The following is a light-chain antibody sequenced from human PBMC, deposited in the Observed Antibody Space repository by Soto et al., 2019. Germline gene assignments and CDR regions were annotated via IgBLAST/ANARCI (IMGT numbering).Light chain of an antibody. V-gene: IGKV3-20*01. Sequence: EIVLTQSPGTLSLSPGERATLSCRASQSISSNYLAWHQQKPGQAPRLLIYGASDIATGVPDKFSGSGSGTDFTLTINRLQPEDFAVYYCQQYDNFPRTFGPGTKVEFK. CDR2: GAS. J-gene: IGKJ1*01. CDR3: QQYDNFPRT. CDR1: QSISSNY.